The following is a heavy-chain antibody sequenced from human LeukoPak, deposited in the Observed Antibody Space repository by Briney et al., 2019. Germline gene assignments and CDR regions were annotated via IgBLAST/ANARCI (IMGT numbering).Heavy chain of an antibody. D-gene: IGHD3-10*01. CDR2: TCRGGSTM. Sequence: PLGSPRLSSAPSLFSLTNYAMNSVCQAPPKGLEWVLYTCRGGSTMYYADSVRGRFTISRDDAKNSLYLQMNSLRAEDTAVYYCASSTTRGIISSYAYHMDVWGRGTTVTVSS. CDR3: ASSTTRGIISSYAYHMDV. J-gene: IGHJ6*03. V-gene: IGHV3-48*04. CDR1: LFSLTNYA.